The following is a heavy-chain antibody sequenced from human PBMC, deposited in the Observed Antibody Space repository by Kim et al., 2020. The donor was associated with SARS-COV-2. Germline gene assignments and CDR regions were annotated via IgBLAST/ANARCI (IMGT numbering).Heavy chain of an antibody. D-gene: IGHD6-13*01. V-gene: IGHV4-39*01. J-gene: IGHJ3*02. Sequence: HKRRVTISVDTSKNQFTLKLSSVTAADTTVYYCARHGAPGQQMVRTFDIWGQGTMVTVSS. CDR3: ARHGAPGQQMVRTFDI.